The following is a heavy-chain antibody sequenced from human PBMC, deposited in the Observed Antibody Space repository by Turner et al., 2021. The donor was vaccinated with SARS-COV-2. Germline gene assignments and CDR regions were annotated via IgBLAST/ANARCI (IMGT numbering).Heavy chain of an antibody. Sequence: VQPGGSLRLSCAASGFTFSSYEMNWVRQAPGKGLEWVSYISSSGSTIYYADSVKVRFTISRDNAKNSLYLQMHSLRAEDTAVYYWARDQYYDSRGYYFFRASYFDLWGRGTLVTVSS. CDR2: ISSSGSTI. V-gene: IGHV3-48*03. CDR3: ARDQYYDSRGYYFFRASYFDL. D-gene: IGHD3-22*01. CDR1: GFTFSSYE. J-gene: IGHJ2*01.